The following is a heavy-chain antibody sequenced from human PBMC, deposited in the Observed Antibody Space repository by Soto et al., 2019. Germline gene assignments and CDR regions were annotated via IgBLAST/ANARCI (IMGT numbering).Heavy chain of an antibody. V-gene: IGHV1-69*13. D-gene: IGHD1-26*01. J-gene: IGHJ6*02. Sequence: SVKVSCRASGGTFSSYAISWVRQAPGQGLEWMGGIIPIFGTANYAQKFQGRVTITADESTSTAYMELSSLRSEDTAVYYCARDLGAGQDYYGMDVWGQGTTVTVSS. CDR3: ARDLGAGQDYYGMDV. CDR1: GGTFSSYA. CDR2: IIPIFGTA.